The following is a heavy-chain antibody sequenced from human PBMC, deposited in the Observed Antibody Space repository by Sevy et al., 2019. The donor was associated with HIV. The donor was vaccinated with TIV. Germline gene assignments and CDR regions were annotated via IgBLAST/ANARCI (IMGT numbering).Heavy chain of an antibody. J-gene: IGHJ4*02. Sequence: GGSLRLSCAASVFTFSSYGMHWVRQAPGKGLEWVAVISYDGSNKYYADSVKGRFTISRDNSKNTLYLQMNSLRAEDTAVYYCAKVGEQWLVREAFDYWGQGTLVTVSS. D-gene: IGHD6-19*01. CDR2: ISYDGSNK. V-gene: IGHV3-30*18. CDR3: AKVGEQWLVREAFDY. CDR1: VFTFSSYG.